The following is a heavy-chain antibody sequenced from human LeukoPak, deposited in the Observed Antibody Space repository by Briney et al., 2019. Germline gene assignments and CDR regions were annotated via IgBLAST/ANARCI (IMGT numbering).Heavy chain of an antibody. D-gene: IGHD2-21*02. Sequence: PSETLSLTCTVSGGSISSSSYYWGWIRQPPGKGLQWIGEIYHSGSTNYNPSLKSRVTISVDKSKNLFSLKLSSVTAADTAVYYCAGAHCGGDCYSGRAFDIWGQGTMVTVSS. J-gene: IGHJ3*02. V-gene: IGHV4-39*07. CDR3: AGAHCGGDCYSGRAFDI. CDR2: IYHSGST. CDR1: GGSISSSSYY.